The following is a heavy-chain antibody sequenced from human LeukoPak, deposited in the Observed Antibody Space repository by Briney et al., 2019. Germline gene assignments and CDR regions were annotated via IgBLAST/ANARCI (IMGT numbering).Heavy chain of an antibody. CDR2: IYYSGST. V-gene: IGHV4-39*07. CDR3: ARGYIAAAINWFDP. D-gene: IGHD6-13*01. Sequence: SETLSLTCTVSGGSISSSSYYWGWIRQPPGKGLEWIGSIYYSGSTYYNPSLKSRVTISVDTSKNQFSLKLSSVTAADTAVYYCARGYIAAAINWFDPWGQGTLVTVSS. J-gene: IGHJ5*02. CDR1: GGSISSSSYY.